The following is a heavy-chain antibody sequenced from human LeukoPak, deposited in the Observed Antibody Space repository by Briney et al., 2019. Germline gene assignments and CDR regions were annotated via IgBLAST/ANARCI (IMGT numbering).Heavy chain of an antibody. Sequence: SETLSLTCTVSGGSISSYYWSWIRQPAGRGLEWIGRIHTTGSTNYNPSLRSRVTMSVDTSKNQFSLKLSSVTAADTAVYYCARLEYCSGGSCYGDYWGQGIVVTVSS. J-gene: IGHJ4*02. V-gene: IGHV4-4*07. CDR2: IHTTGST. CDR3: ARLEYCSGGSCYGDY. CDR1: GGSISSYY. D-gene: IGHD2-15*01.